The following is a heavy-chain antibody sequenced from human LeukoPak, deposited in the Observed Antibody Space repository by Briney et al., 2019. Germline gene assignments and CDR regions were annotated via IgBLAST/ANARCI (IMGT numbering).Heavy chain of an antibody. J-gene: IGHJ6*02. CDR1: GGSISSYY. CDR3: ARGAESITMVRGVPPTYYYYGMDV. CDR2: IYYSGST. V-gene: IGHV4-59*08. Sequence: SETLSLTCTVSGGSISSYYWSWIRQPPGKGLEWIGYIYYSGSTNYNPSLKSRVTISVDTSKNQFSLKLSSVTAADTAVYYYARGAESITMVRGVPPTYYYYGMDVWGQGTTVTVSS. D-gene: IGHD3-10*01.